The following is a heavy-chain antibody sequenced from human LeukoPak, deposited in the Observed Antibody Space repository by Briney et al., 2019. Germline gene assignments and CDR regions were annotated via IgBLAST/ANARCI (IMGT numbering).Heavy chain of an antibody. D-gene: IGHD4-17*01. J-gene: IGHJ4*02. V-gene: IGHV3-11*01. CDR3: ARDRGTVTHRGVGYFDY. CDR2: ISSSGSTI. Sequence: GGSLRLSCADSVFTFSDYYMSWIRQAPGKGLEWVSYISSSGSTIYYADSVKGRFTISRDNAKNSLYLQMNSLRAEDTAVYYCARDRGTVTHRGVGYFDYWGQGTLVTVSS. CDR1: VFTFSDYY.